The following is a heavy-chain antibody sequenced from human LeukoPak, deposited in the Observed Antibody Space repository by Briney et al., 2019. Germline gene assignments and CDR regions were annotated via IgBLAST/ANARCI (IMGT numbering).Heavy chain of an antibody. D-gene: IGHD3-22*01. CDR1: GFTFSSYA. CDR2: ISGSGGST. CDR3: AKRMSNYYDSSGYYLTFDY. V-gene: IGHV3-23*01. J-gene: IGHJ4*02. Sequence: GGSLRLSCAASGFTFSSYAMSWVRQAPGKGLEGVSAISGSGGSTYYADSVKGRFTISRDNSKNTLYLQMNSLRAEDTAVYYCAKRMSNYYDSSGYYLTFDYWGQGTLVTVSS.